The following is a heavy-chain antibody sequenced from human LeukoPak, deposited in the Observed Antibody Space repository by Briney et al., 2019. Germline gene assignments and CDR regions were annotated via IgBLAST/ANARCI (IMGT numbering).Heavy chain of an antibody. CDR2: IFYSGIT. D-gene: IGHD2-2*01. CDR1: DGSISSYY. J-gene: IGHJ2*01. V-gene: IGHV4-59*12. CDR3: ARAYRSAPNVYCSSTSCPWYFDL. Sequence: SETLSLTCTVSDGSISSYYWSWIRQPPGKGLEWIGYIFYSGITNYNPSLSLKSRVTISVDRSKNQFSLKLSSVTAADTAVYYCARAYRSAPNVYCSSTSCPWYFDLWGRGTLVTVSS.